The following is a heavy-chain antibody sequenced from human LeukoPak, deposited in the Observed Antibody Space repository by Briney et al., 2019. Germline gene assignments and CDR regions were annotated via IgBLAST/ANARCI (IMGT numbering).Heavy chain of an antibody. D-gene: IGHD2-21*02. CDR1: GFTVSTNH. V-gene: IGHV3-53*01. CDR2: IYNDANT. CDR3: ARDREVVTAKAQMDV. Sequence: GGSLRLSCAVSGFTVSTNHMSWVRQAPGKGLERVSVIYNDANTYYTDSVKGRFTTSRDNSKNTVFLQMNSLRAEDTAGYYCARDREVVTAKAQMDVWGKGTTVTVSS. J-gene: IGHJ6*04.